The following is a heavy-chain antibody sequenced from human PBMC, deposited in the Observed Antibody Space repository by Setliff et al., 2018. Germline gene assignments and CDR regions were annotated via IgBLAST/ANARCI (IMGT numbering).Heavy chain of an antibody. D-gene: IGHD3-22*01. CDR3: ARVAPHYYDSSGTNWFDP. J-gene: IGHJ5*02. V-gene: IGHV1-2*02. CDR1: GYTFTGYY. CDR2: INPNSGGT. Sequence: VASVKVSCKASGYTFTGYYMHWVRQAPGQGLEWMGWINPNSGGTNYAQKFQGRVTMTRDTSISTAYMELSRLRSDDTAVYYCARVAPHYYDSSGTNWFDPWGQGTLVTVPQ.